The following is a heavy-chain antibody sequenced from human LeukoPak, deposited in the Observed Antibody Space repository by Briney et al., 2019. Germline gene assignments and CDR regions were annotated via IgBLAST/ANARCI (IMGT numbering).Heavy chain of an antibody. CDR2: ITTKPDNYAT. V-gene: IGHV3-73*01. Sequence: GGSLRLSSAASGFTFSGSDIHWVRQASGKGLEWAGRITTKPDNYATAYAASVKGRFTISRDDSESTAYLQMNSLKTEDTAVYYCTTYRSGHYWGQGTLVTVSS. D-gene: IGHD6-19*01. CDR3: TTYRSGHY. J-gene: IGHJ4*02. CDR1: GFTFSGSD.